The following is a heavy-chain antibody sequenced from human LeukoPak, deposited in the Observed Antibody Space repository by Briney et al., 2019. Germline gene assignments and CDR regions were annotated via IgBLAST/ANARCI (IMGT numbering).Heavy chain of an antibody. CDR3: AKDLRRLWFGEFIDY. V-gene: IGHV3-30*02. CDR1: GFTFSSYG. Sequence: GGSLRLSCAASGFTFSSYGMHWVRQAPGKGLEWVAFIRYDGSNKYYADSVKGRFTISRDNSKNTLYLQMNSLRAEDTAVYYCAKDLRRLWFGEFIDYWGQGTLVTVSS. D-gene: IGHD3-10*01. J-gene: IGHJ4*02. CDR2: IRYDGSNK.